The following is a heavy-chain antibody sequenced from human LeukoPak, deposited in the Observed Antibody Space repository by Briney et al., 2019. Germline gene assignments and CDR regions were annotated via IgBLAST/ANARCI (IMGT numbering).Heavy chain of an antibody. CDR3: ARDMDRGQWLVRPYY. J-gene: IGHJ4*02. CDR2: INPKSGDT. Sequence: ASVKGSCKASGYTFIGYSVHWVRQAPGQGLEWMGWINPKSGDTKYAQNFQGRVTMTSDMSFSTAYMELRRLRSDDTAVYYCARDMDRGQWLVRPYYWGQGTLVTVSS. D-gene: IGHD6-19*01. CDR1: GYTFIGYS. V-gene: IGHV1-2*02.